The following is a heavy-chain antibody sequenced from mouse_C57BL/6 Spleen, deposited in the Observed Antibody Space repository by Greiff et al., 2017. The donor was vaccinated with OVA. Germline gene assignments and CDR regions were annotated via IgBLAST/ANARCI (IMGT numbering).Heavy chain of an antibody. V-gene: IGHV3-6*01. CDR3: ARVGGFISHYYAMDY. J-gene: IGHJ4*01. D-gene: IGHD1-1*02. CDR2: ISYDGSN. CDR1: GYSITSGYY. Sequence: EVQLQESGPGLVKPSQSLSLTCSVTGYSITSGYYWNWIRQFPGNKLEWMGYISYDGSNNYNPSLKNRISITRDTSKNQFFLKLNSVTTEDTATYYCARVGGFISHYYAMDYWGQGTSVTVSS.